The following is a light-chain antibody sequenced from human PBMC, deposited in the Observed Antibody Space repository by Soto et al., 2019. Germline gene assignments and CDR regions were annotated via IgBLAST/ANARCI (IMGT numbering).Light chain of an antibody. CDR3: QTWVSGIEV. J-gene: IGLJ2*01. Sequence: QAVVTQSPSASASLGASVKLTCTLSRGHSSYAIAWHQQQPEKGPRYLMKLNSDGSHSKGDGIPDGFSGSSSGAERYLTISSLKSEDEADYYCQTWVSGIEVFGGGTKLTVL. CDR2: LNSDGSH. CDR1: RGHSSYA. V-gene: IGLV4-69*01.